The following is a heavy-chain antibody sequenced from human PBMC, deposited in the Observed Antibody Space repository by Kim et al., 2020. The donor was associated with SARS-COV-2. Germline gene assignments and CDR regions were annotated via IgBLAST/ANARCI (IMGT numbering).Heavy chain of an antibody. CDR2: IKQDGSEK. J-gene: IGHJ4*02. V-gene: IGHV3-7*03. CDR1: GLPFSSYY. CDR3: ARDLTVSTRGFDF. D-gene: IGHD4-17*01. Sequence: GWSLRLSCAVSGLPFSSYYMSWVRQAPGKGLEWVANIKQDGSEKNYVDSVKGRFTISRDNAKNLLYLQMNSLSVDDTAMYYCARDLTVSTRGFDFWGQGTLVTVSS.